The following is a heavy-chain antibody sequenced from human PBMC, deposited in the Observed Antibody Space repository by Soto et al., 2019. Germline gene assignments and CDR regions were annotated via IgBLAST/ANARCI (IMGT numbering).Heavy chain of an antibody. CDR1: GGTFSSYA. D-gene: IGHD5-18*01. CDR3: ARDYGYEDSRNWFDP. V-gene: IGHV1-69*13. J-gene: IGHJ5*02. Sequence: SVSVSCKASGGTFSSYAISWVRQAPGQGLEWMGGIIPIFGTANYAQKFQGRVTITADESTSTAYMELSSLRSEDTAVYYCARDYGYEDSRNWFDPWGQGTLVTVSS. CDR2: IIPIFGTA.